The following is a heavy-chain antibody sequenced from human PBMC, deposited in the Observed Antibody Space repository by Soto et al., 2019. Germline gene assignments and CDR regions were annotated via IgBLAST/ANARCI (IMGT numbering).Heavy chain of an antibody. CDR3: ARDMTRAKYYDFWSGYYPFFDY. V-gene: IGHV1-18*01. CDR1: RYTFTSYG. D-gene: IGHD3-3*01. Sequence: SVKVSCKASRYTFTSYGISWVRQAPGQGLEWMGWISAYNGNTNYAQKLQGRVTMTTDTSTSTAYMELRSLRSDDTAVYYCARDMTRAKYYDFWSGYYPFFDYWGQGTLVTVSS. J-gene: IGHJ4*02. CDR2: ISAYNGNT.